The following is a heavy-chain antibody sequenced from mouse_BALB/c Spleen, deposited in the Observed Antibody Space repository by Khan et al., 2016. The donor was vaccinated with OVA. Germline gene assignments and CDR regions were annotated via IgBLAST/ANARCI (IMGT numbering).Heavy chain of an antibody. D-gene: IGHD2-14*01. CDR1: GFTFSSYV. CDR2: ISSGGSS. J-gene: IGHJ2*01. Sequence: EVQLVESGGGLVKPGGSLKLSCVASGFTFSSYVMSWVRQTPEKRLEWVASISSGGSSSYSDSVKGRFTISRDNARNILYLQMSSLRSEDTAMYYCAREAYRYDEYYFDYWGQGTTLTVSA. CDR3: AREAYRYDEYYFDY. V-gene: IGHV5-6-5*01.